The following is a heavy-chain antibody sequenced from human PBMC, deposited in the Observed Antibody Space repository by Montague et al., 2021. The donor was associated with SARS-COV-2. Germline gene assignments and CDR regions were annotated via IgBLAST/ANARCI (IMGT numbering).Heavy chain of an antibody. V-gene: IGHV4-34*01. CDR1: GGSIIGFS. Sequence: SETLSLTCAVSGGSIIGFSWTRIRQAPGKGLEWIGGVTTGGSTNYSPALKSRVTISMDTSKNQFSLNLNSVTAADTATYYCARSRAHRGNVYFDSWGQGALVIVSS. J-gene: IGHJ4*02. D-gene: IGHD4-23*01. CDR2: VTTGGST. CDR3: ARSRAHRGNVYFDS.